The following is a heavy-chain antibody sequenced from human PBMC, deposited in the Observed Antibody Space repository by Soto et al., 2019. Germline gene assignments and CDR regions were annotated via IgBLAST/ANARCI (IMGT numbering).Heavy chain of an antibody. Sequence: QVHLVESGGGVVQPGRSLRLSCAASGFTFSSYVLHWVRQAPGKGLEWVAVISKDGSSKHYADSVKGRFTISRDNSKNTRYLKMNSLRPEDTAVYYCARSYCGDDCALDCWGQGTLVTV. J-gene: IGHJ4*02. D-gene: IGHD2-21*02. CDR2: ISKDGSSK. V-gene: IGHV3-30-3*01. CDR3: ARSYCGDDCALDC. CDR1: GFTFSSYV.